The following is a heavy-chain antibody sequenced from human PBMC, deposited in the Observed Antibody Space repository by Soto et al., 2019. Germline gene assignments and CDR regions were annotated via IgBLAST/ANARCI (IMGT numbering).Heavy chain of an antibody. D-gene: IGHD2-2*01. V-gene: IGHV4-34*01. CDR2: INHSGST. CDR1: GGSFSGYY. J-gene: IGHJ6*02. Sequence: KQSQTLSLTCAVYGGSFSGYYWSWIRQPPGKGLEWIGEINHSGSTNYNPSLKSRVTISVDTSKNQFSLKLSSVTAADTAVYYCARGRVVVVVPPYYYGMDVWGQGTTVTVSS. CDR3: ARGRVVVVVPPYYYGMDV.